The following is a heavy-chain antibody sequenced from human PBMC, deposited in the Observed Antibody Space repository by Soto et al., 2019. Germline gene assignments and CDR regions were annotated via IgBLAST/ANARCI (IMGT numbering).Heavy chain of an antibody. CDR3: ASYCSGGSCYLY. Sequence: QLQLQESGPGLVKPSETLSLTCTVSGGSISSSSYYWGWIRQPPGKGLEWIGSIYYSGSTYYNPSLKSRVTISVDTSKNQFSLKLSSVTAVDTAVYYCASYCSGGSCYLYWGQGTLVTVSS. V-gene: IGHV4-39*01. J-gene: IGHJ4*02. D-gene: IGHD2-15*01. CDR1: GGSISSSSYY. CDR2: IYYSGST.